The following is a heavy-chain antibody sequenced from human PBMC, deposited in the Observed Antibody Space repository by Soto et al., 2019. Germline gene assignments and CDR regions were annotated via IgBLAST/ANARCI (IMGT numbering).Heavy chain of an antibody. Sequence: RGESLKISCDGSGYSFTIYCIGLVRQMPGKGLEWMGIMYPGDSDTKYSPSFQGQVTIAADKSISTAYLQWSSLKASDTAMYYCARQTHYGIDYWGQGTLVTVSS. CDR3: ARQTHYGIDY. CDR1: GYSFTIYC. J-gene: IGHJ4*02. CDR2: MYPGDSDT. V-gene: IGHV5-51*01. D-gene: IGHD4-17*01.